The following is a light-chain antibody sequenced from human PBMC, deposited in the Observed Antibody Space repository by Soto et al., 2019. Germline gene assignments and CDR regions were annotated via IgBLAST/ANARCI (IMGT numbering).Light chain of an antibody. J-gene: IGLJ1*01. CDR1: SSNIGGNS. Sequence: QSVMTQPPSVSAAPGQKVTISCSGCSSNIGGNSVSWYQQRPGTAPKLLIYDDNKRPSGIPDRFSGSKSGTSATLGITGFQTGDEADYYFGSWDSSLSAYVFGTGTKVTVL. CDR2: DDN. V-gene: IGLV1-51*01. CDR3: GSWDSSLSAYV.